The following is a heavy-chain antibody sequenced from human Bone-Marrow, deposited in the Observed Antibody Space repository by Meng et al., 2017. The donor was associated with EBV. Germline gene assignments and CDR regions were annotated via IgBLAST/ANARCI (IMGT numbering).Heavy chain of an antibody. CDR2: VNPRNGKK. D-gene: IGHD3-10*01. V-gene: IGHV1-46*01. J-gene: IGHJ4*02. Sequence: QGQLGQSGAELKKPGASVKVSCKASGYTMSTFHVHRVRQAPGQGLEWVGLVNPRNGKKNIVQKFQGRITLTSDTSRSTVYLELSNLRSDDTAIYFCARALGEDAGAPPDYWGQGTLVTVSS. CDR1: GYTMSTFH. CDR3: ARALGEDAGAPPDY.